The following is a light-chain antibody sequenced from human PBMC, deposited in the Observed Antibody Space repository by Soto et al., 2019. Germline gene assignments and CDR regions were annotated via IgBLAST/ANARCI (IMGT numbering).Light chain of an antibody. J-gene: IGKJ4*01. CDR1: QDVGYC. V-gene: IGKV1-33*01. CDR3: QQYRDVPLT. CDR2: DAS. Sequence: DIQMTPSPFSLSASLGPRVTITCQATQDVGYCLNWYQKKAGRAPKLLMQDASNLETGVPSRFSGSGSGKYFFFTITSLQPEDVATYYCQQYRDVPLTFGQGTKVDIK.